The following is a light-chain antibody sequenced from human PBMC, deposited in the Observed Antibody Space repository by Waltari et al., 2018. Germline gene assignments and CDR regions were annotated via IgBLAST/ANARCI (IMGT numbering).Light chain of an antibody. J-gene: IGLJ2*01. V-gene: IGLV2-8*01. CDR1: SGHVGGYPS. Sequence: QSALTQPPSASGSPGQSVTLSCTGTSGHVGGYPSVSWYQQHPGRAPKLIIYEVNKRPSGVPGRFSGSKSGNTASLTVSGPQAEDEAEYYCSSYSDSNNLVFGGGTKLTVL. CDR2: EVN. CDR3: SSYSDSNNLV.